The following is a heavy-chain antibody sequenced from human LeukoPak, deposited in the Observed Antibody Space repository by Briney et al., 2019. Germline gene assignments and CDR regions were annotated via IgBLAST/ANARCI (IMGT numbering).Heavy chain of an antibody. D-gene: IGHD3-22*01. CDR1: GGSISSGSYY. Sequence: SETLSPTCTVAGGSISSGSYYWSWIRQPAGKGLEWIGRIYTSGSTNYNPSLKSRVTISVDTSKNQFSLKLSSVTAADTAVYYCARMDYYDSSGVFDYWGQGTLVTVSS. V-gene: IGHV4-61*02. J-gene: IGHJ4*02. CDR3: ARMDYYDSSGVFDY. CDR2: IYTSGST.